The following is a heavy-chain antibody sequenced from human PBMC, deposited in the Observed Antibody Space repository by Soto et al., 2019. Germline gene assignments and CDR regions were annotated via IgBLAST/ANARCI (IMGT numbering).Heavy chain of an antibody. CDR1: GFTFDDYA. V-gene: IGHV3-9*01. CDR2: ISWNSGSI. Sequence: GGSLRLSCAASGFTFDDYAMHWVRQAPGKGLEWVSGISWNSGSIGYADSVKGRFTISRDNAKNSLYLQMNSLRAEDTALYYCAKASYGKGGYFDYWGQGTLVTVSS. CDR3: AKASYGKGGYFDY. D-gene: IGHD4-17*01. J-gene: IGHJ4*02.